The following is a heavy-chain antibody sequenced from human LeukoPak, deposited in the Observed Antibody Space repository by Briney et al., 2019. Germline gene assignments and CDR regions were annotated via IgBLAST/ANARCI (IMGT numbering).Heavy chain of an antibody. Sequence: GGSLRLSCAASGFTFSSYWMSWVRQAPGKGLEWVANIKQDGSEKYYVDSVKGRFTISRDNAKNSLYLQMNSLRDEDTAVYYCARDPRRRDGYNYYFNGMDVWGQGATVTVSS. J-gene: IGHJ6*01. D-gene: IGHD5-24*01. CDR1: GFTFSSYW. V-gene: IGHV3-7*04. CDR3: ARDPRRRDGYNYYFNGMDV. CDR2: IKQDGSEK.